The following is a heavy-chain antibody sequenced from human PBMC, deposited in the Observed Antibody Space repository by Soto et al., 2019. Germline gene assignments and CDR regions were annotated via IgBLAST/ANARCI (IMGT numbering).Heavy chain of an antibody. Sequence: SETLSLTCTVSGGSISSSSYYWGWIRQPPGKGLEWIGSIYYSGSTYYNPSLKSRVIISVDTYKNQFPLPPSSVTAADTAVYYCARHRLPGRISGFHGWFDPWGQGTLVT. CDR2: IYYSGST. D-gene: IGHD2-15*01. V-gene: IGHV4-39*01. CDR1: GGSISSSSYY. J-gene: IGHJ5*02. CDR3: ARHRLPGRISGFHGWFDP.